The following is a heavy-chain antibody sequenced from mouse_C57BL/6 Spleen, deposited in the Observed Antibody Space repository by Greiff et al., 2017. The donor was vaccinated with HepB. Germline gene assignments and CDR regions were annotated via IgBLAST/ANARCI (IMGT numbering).Heavy chain of an antibody. Sequence: EVQVVESGGGLVKPGGSLKLSCAASGFTFSSYAMSWVRQTPEKRLEWVATISDGGSYTYYPDNVKGRFTISRDNAKNNLYLQMSHLKSEDTAMYYCARDEDYSNYVDAMDYWGQGTSVTVSS. CDR2: ISDGGSYT. J-gene: IGHJ4*01. CDR3: ARDEDYSNYVDAMDY. V-gene: IGHV5-4*01. D-gene: IGHD2-5*01. CDR1: GFTFSSYA.